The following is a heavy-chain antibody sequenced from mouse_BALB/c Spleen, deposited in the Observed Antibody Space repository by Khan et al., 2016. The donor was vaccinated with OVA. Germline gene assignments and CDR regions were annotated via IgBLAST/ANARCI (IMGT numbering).Heavy chain of an antibody. D-gene: IGHD3-3*01. J-gene: IGHJ3*01. CDR2: INYSGST. V-gene: IGHV3-2*02. CDR3: AWGRAY. Sequence: EVQLQESGPGLVKPSQSLSLTCTVTGYSVTSDYAWNWIRQFPGNKLEWMGYINYSGSTRYTQSLKSRISITRDTSKNQFFLQLSAVTTEDTATXYCAWGRAYWGQGTPVTVSA. CDR1: GYSVTSDYA.